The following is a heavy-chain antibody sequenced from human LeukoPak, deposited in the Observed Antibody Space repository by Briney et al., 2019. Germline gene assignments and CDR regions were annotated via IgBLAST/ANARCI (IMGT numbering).Heavy chain of an antibody. CDR1: GGSISSYY. V-gene: IGHV4-59*01. CDR3: ARNFDSSGYYVYFDY. J-gene: IGHJ4*02. Sequence: SETLSLTCTVSGGSISSYYWSWIRQPAGKGLEWIGYIYYSGSTSYNPSLTSRVTMSVDTSKNQFSLNLSSVTAADTAVYYCARNFDSSGYYVYFDYWGQGALVTVSS. CDR2: IYYSGST. D-gene: IGHD3-22*01.